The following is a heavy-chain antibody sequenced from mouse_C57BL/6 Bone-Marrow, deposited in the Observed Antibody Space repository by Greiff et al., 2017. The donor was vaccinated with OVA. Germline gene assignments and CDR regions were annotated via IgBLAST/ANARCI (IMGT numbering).Heavy chain of an antibody. Sequence: DVQLQASGAELVRPGASVKLSCTASGFNIKDDSMHWVKQRPEQGLEWIGGIDPENVDTEYASKFQGKATITADKSSNKAYLQLSSLTSEDTAVYYCTGSYGYLFAYWGQGTLVTVSA. V-gene: IGHV14-4*01. D-gene: IGHD2-2*01. CDR1: GFNIKDDS. J-gene: IGHJ3*01. CDR2: IDPENVDT. CDR3: TGSYGYLFAY.